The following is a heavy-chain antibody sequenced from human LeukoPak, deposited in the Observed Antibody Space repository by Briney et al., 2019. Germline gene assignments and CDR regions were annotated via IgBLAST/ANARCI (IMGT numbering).Heavy chain of an antibody. CDR3: AKDYLGQLVLFDI. J-gene: IGHJ3*02. Sequence: GGSLRLSCAASGFTFSSYAMSWVRQAPGKGLEWVSAISGSGGSTYYADSVKGRFTVSRDNSKDTLYLQMNSLRAEDTAVYFCAKDYLGQLVLFDIWGQGTMVTVSS. CDR2: ISGSGGST. CDR1: GFTFSSYA. D-gene: IGHD6-13*01. V-gene: IGHV3-23*01.